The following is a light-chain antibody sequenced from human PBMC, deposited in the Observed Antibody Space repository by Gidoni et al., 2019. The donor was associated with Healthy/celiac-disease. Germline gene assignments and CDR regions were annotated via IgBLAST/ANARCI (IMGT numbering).Light chain of an antibody. J-gene: IGKJ1*01. CDR2: KAS. CDR1: QSISSW. V-gene: IGKV1-5*03. CDR3: QQYNSFSWT. Sequence: DIQMTQSPSTLSASVGDRVTITCRASQSISSWLAWYHQKPGKAPKLLIYKASSLESGVPSRFSGSGSGTEFTLTISSLQPYDFATYYCQQYNSFSWTFGQGTKVEIK.